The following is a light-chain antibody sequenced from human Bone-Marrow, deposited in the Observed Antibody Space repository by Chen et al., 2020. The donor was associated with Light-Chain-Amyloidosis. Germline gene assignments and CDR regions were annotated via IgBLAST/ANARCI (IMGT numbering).Light chain of an antibody. CDR3: QVWDSSSDHVV. CDR1: HIGSKT. Sequence: SYVLTQPPSVSVAPGKTARITCGGNHIGSKTVHWYQQKPGQAPVLVIYYDSDRPSGIPERFSGSKSGNTATLTISRGEAGDEADYYCQVWDSSSDHVVFGGGTKLTVL. CDR2: YDS. V-gene: IGLV3-21*04. J-gene: IGLJ2*01.